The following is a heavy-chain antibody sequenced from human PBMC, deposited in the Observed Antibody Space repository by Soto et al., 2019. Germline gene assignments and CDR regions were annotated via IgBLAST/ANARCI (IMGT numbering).Heavy chain of an antibody. V-gene: IGHV5-51*01. J-gene: IGHJ6*02. D-gene: IGHD3-3*01. Sequence: PGESLKISCKGSGYSFTSYWIGWVRQMPGKGLEWMGIIYPGDSDTRYSPSFQGQVTISADKSISTAYLQWSSLKASDTAMYYCARHSKAVDYDFWSGYYTGANGMDVWGQGTTVTVSS. CDR1: GYSFTSYW. CDR2: IYPGDSDT. CDR3: ARHSKAVDYDFWSGYYTGANGMDV.